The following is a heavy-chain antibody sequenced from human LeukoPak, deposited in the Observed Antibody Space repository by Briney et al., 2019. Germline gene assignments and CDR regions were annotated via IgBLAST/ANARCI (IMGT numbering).Heavy chain of an antibody. CDR2: IYNSGST. Sequence: TSETLSLTCTVSGGSISSYYWSWIRQPAGKGLEWIGRIYNSGSTNYNTNYNPSLTSRVTMSVDTSKNQFSLKLNSVGAADTAVYFCARAIWYGSGTTAFDYWGQGTLVTVSP. CDR1: GGSISSYY. V-gene: IGHV4-4*07. J-gene: IGHJ4*02. CDR3: ARAIWYGSGTTAFDY. D-gene: IGHD3-10*01.